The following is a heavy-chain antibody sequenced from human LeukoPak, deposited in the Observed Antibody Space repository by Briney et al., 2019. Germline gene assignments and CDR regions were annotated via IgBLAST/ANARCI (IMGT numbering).Heavy chain of an antibody. CDR2: IYYSGST. V-gene: IGHV4-39*01. Sequence: SETLSLTCTVSGGSISSSSYYWGWIRQPPGKGLEWIGSIYYSGSTYYNPSLKSRVTISVDTSKNQFSLKLSSVTAADTAVYYCARASYSNYAYCYYYMDVWGKGTTVTVSS. CDR1: GGSISSSSYY. J-gene: IGHJ6*03. D-gene: IGHD4-11*01. CDR3: ARASYSNYAYCYYYMDV.